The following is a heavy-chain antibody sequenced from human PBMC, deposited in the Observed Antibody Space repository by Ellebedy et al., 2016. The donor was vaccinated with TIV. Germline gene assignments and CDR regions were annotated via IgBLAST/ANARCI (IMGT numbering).Heavy chain of an antibody. CDR2: IKEDGSNK. CDR1: GFTFRDYA. CDR3: ARDEGVYVNYRFDY. D-gene: IGHD2-8*01. J-gene: IGHJ4*02. V-gene: IGHV3-7*01. Sequence: GESLKISCAASGFTFRDYAMSWIRQAPGKGLEWVGNIKEDGSNKYYVDSVKGRFTISRDNAKNSLYLQMKSLRAEDTAVYYGARDEGVYVNYRFDYWGRGTLVTVSS.